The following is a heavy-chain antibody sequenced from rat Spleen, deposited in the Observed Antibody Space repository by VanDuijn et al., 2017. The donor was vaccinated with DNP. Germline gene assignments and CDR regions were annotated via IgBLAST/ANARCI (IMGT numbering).Heavy chain of an antibody. V-gene: IGHV2-6*01. J-gene: IGHJ3*01. CDR1: GFSPSSYT. D-gene: IGHD5-1*01. Sequence: QVQLKESGPGLVQPSQTLSLPCSVSGFSPSSYTVGWVRQPPGKGLEWIAAISSGGNTYYNSALKSRLSISRDTSKSQVFLKMNSLQTEDTAMYFCASPNWARGFTYWGQGTLVTVSS. CDR2: ISSGGNT. CDR3: ASPNWARGFTY.